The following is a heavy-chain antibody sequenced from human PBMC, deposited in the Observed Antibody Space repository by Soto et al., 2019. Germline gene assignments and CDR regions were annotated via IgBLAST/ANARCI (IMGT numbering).Heavy chain of an antibody. Sequence: GGSLRLSCAASGFTFSDYYMSWIRQAPGKGLEWVSYISSSGSTIYYADSVKGRFTISRDNAKNSLYLQMNSLRAEDTAVYYCAREGDYDILTGYQYYYYYGMDVWGQGTTVTVSS. CDR2: ISSSGSTI. CDR3: AREGDYDILTGYQYYYYYGMDV. V-gene: IGHV3-11*01. J-gene: IGHJ6*02. CDR1: GFTFSDYY. D-gene: IGHD3-9*01.